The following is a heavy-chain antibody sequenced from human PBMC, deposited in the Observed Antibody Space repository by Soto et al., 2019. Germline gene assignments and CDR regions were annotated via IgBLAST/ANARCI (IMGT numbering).Heavy chain of an antibody. J-gene: IGHJ4*02. Sequence: PSGTLSLTCAVSGGSVSSDSYYWSWIRQPPGKGLEWIGYIYYSGSANYNPPLKSRVTISVDTSKNQFSLKLSSVTAADTAVYYCALAPSLVAYYFDYWGQGTLVTVSS. CDR1: GGSVSSDSYY. CDR2: IYYSGSA. D-gene: IGHD2-15*01. CDR3: ALAPSLVAYYFDY. V-gene: IGHV4-61*01.